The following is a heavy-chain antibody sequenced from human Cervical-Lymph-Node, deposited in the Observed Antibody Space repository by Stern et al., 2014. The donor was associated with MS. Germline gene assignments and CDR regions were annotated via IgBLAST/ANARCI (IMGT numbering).Heavy chain of an antibody. CDR2: ISADNGNT. Sequence: VQLVASGAEVKKPGASVKVSWKASGYTFKNYGINWVRQAPGQGLEWLGWISADNGNTNFAQKVQDRVIMTTNTSTNTAYMELRSLRTDDTAVYYCARDYDVRLTAAGHWGQGTLVIVSS. CDR1: GYTFKNYG. D-gene: IGHD6-13*01. J-gene: IGHJ4*02. V-gene: IGHV1-18*01. CDR3: ARDYDVRLTAAGH.